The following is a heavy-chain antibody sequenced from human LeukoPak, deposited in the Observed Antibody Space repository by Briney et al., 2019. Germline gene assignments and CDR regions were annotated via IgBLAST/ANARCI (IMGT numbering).Heavy chain of an antibody. J-gene: IGHJ4*02. Sequence: SETLSLTCSVSGGSISSSSNGWGWIRQPPGKGLEWIGSIYYSGSTYYNPSLKSRVTISVDTSKNQFSLTLSSVTAADTAVYYCARHTGTFDDWGQGTLVTVSS. CDR3: ARHTGTFDD. D-gene: IGHD1-7*01. V-gene: IGHV4-39*01. CDR2: IYYSGST. CDR1: GGSISSSSNG.